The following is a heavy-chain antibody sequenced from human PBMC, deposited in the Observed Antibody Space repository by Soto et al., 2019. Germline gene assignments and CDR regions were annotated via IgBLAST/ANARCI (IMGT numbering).Heavy chain of an antibody. D-gene: IGHD4-17*01. CDR2: IYYSGST. V-gene: IGHV4-39*01. Sequence: SETLSLTCTVSGGSISSSTYYWGWIRQPPGKGLEWIGSIYYSGSTYYNPSLKSRVTISVDTSKNQFSLKLSSVTAADTAVYYCANSYGDYVSYWGQGTXVTVSS. CDR3: ANSYGDYVSY. CDR1: GGSISSSTYY. J-gene: IGHJ4*02.